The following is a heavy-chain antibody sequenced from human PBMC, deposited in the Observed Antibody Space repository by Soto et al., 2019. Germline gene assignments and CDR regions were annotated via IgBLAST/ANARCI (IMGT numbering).Heavy chain of an antibody. J-gene: IGHJ6*02. CDR2: IDWDDDK. V-gene: IGHV2-70*11. Sequence: TLSLTCTVSGGSVSSGSYYWSWIRQPPGKALEWLARIDWDDDKYYTTSLKTRLTISKDTSKNQVVLTMTNMDPVDTATYYCAQTRVRPSYYGMDVWGQGTTVTVSS. CDR1: GGSVSSGSYY. CDR3: AQTRVRPSYYGMDV. D-gene: IGHD1-1*01.